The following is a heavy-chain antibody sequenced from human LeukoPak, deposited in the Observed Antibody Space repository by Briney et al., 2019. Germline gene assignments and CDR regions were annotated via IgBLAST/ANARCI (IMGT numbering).Heavy chain of an antibody. CDR2: IWYDGSRR. J-gene: IGHJ4*02. V-gene: IGHV3-30-3*01. D-gene: IGHD1-20*01. Sequence: GGSLRLSCVASGFIFSHYTMHWVRQAPGKGLEWVAVIWYDGSRRYYAHSVKGRYTISRDDFQRTLYLQMNSLRAEDTAIYYCATDGLTGTTDGTLESWGQGTLVAVTS. CDR3: ATDGLTGTTDGTLES. CDR1: GFIFSHYT.